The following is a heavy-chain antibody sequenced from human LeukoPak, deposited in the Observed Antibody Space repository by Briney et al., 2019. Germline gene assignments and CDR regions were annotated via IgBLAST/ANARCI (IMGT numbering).Heavy chain of an antibody. CDR3: ARDRKGTPDY. J-gene: IGHJ4*02. CDR1: GFTFSSYW. D-gene: IGHD2-15*01. Sequence: QPGGSLRLSCAASGFTFSSYWMHWVRQAPGKGLVWVSRIKSDGSSTSYADSVKGRFTISRDNAKNTLYLQMNSLRAEDTAVYYCARDRKGTPDYWGQGTLVTVSS. V-gene: IGHV3-74*01. CDR2: IKSDGSST.